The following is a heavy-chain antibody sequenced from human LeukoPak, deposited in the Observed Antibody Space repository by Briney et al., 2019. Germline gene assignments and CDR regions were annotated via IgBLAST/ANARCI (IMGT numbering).Heavy chain of an antibody. V-gene: IGHV4-34*01. J-gene: IGHJ4*02. D-gene: IGHD4-17*01. Sequence: PSETLSLTCAVYGGSFSGYYWSWLRQPPGKGLEWIGEINHSGSTNYNPSLKSRVTISVDTSKNQFSLKLSSVTAADTAVYYCARWYYGDYVKGWGQGTLVTVSS. CDR2: INHSGST. CDR1: GGSFSGYY. CDR3: ARWYYGDYVKG.